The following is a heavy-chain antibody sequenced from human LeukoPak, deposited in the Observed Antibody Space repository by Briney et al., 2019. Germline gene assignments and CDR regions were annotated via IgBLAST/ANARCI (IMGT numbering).Heavy chain of an antibody. D-gene: IGHD3-16*01. CDR1: GFTFSSHA. CDR3: ANVGTYVNWFDP. J-gene: IGHJ5*02. V-gene: IGHV3-23*01. CDR2: IRRSGGDT. Sequence: GGSLRLSCAASGFTFSSHAMSWVRQAPGKGLEWVSGIRRSGGDTYYADSVKGRFTISRDNSKNTLYLQMNSLRAEDTALYYCANVGTYVNWFDPWGQGTLVTVSS.